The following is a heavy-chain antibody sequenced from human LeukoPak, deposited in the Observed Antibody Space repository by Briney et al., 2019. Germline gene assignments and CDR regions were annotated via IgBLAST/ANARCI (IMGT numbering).Heavy chain of an antibody. V-gene: IGHV3-30*04. J-gene: IGHJ4*02. Sequence: GGSLRLSCAASGFTFSSYAMHWVRQAPGKGLEWVAVISYDGSNKKYGDSVKGRFTISRDNSKNTLDLQMNSLRAEDTAVYYRARGAVRMVEVATIISFEYWGQGTLVTVSS. D-gene: IGHD5-24*01. CDR2: ISYDGSNK. CDR1: GFTFSSYA. CDR3: ARGAVRMVEVATIISFEY.